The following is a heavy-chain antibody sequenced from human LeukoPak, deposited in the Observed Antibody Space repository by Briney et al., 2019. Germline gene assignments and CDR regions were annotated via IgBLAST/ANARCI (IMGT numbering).Heavy chain of an antibody. CDR2: ISGSSGTM. CDR3: ARDKYCSGGKCYGLGLGFDY. Sequence: GGSLRLSCAASGFTFSTYTMNWVRQAPGKGLEWVSYISGSSGTMYYADSVKGRFTISRDDAKNSLYLQMNSLRAEDTAVYYCARDKYCSGGKCYGLGLGFDYWGQGSLVIVSS. J-gene: IGHJ4*02. V-gene: IGHV3-48*04. D-gene: IGHD2-15*01. CDR1: GFTFSTYT.